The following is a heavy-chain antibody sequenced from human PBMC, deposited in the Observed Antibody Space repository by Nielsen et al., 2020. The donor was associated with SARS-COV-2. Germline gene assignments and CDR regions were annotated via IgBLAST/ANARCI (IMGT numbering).Heavy chain of an antibody. CDR3: ARLIRWLNY. V-gene: IGHV3-23*01. J-gene: IGHJ4*02. CDR2: ISGGGSMT. Sequence: GESLTLSCAASGFTFNTYAMSWFRQAPGKGLEWVSAISGGGSMTYFAASVKGRFTISRDNSKNTLYLQMNSLRAEDTAVYYCARLIRWLNYWGQGTLVTVSS. CDR1: GFTFNTYA. D-gene: IGHD4-23*01.